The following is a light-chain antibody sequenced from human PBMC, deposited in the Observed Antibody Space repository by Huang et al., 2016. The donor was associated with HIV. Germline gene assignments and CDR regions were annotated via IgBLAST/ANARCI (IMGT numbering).Light chain of an antibody. V-gene: IGKV3-20*01. CDR3: QQYGSSPLFT. Sequence: EIVLTQSPGTLSLSPGERATLSCRASQSVGSSYLAWYQQKPGQAPRLLIDGASSRATGIPDRCSGSGSGTDFTLTISRLEPEDFAVYYCQQYGSSPLFTFGPGTKVDIK. CDR2: GAS. CDR1: QSVGSSY. J-gene: IGKJ3*01.